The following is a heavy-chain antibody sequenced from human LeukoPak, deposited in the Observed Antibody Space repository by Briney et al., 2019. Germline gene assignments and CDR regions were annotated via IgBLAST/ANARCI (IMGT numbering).Heavy chain of an antibody. D-gene: IGHD6-13*01. Sequence: GGSLRLSCAASGFTFSSYAMHWVRQAPGKGLEWVAVISYDGSNKYYADSVKGRFTISRDNSKNTLYLQMNSLRAEDTAVYYCAKRPPAAAGTFYFDYWGQGTLVTVSS. CDR2: ISYDGSNK. J-gene: IGHJ4*02. CDR1: GFTFSSYA. V-gene: IGHV3-30-3*02. CDR3: AKRPPAAAGTFYFDY.